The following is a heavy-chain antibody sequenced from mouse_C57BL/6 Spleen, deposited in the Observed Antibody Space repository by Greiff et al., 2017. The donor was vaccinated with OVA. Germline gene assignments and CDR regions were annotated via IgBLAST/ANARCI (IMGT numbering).Heavy chain of an antibody. CDR3: ARSRYGNYALDY. D-gene: IGHD2-1*01. Sequence: QVQLQQPGAELVRPGSSVKLSCKASGYTFTSYWMDWVKQRPGQGLEWIGNIYPSDSETHYNQKFKDKATLTVDKSSSTAYMQLSNLTSEDSAVYYCARSRYGNYALDYWGQGTSVTVSS. J-gene: IGHJ4*01. CDR1: GYTFTSYW. CDR2: IYPSDSET. V-gene: IGHV1-61*01.